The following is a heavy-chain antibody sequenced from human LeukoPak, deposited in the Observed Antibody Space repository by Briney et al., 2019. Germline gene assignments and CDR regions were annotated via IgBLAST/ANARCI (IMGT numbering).Heavy chain of an antibody. J-gene: IGHJ4*02. Sequence: PGGSLRLSCAASGFTFNSYDMSWVRQAPGKGLEWVSTVSGSGRSTYYADSVKGRFTISRDNAKNTLYLHMNSLRAEDTAVYYCAKRGNTYADYWGQGTQVTVSS. CDR2: VSGSGRST. CDR1: GFTFNSYD. V-gene: IGHV3-23*01. D-gene: IGHD2-2*01. CDR3: AKRGNTYADY.